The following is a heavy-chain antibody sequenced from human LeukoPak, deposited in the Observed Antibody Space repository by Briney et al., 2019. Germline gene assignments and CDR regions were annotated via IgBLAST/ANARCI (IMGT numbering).Heavy chain of an antibody. CDR3: AKEMSMVGATWGDPYFDY. J-gene: IGHJ4*02. CDR1: GFTFSSYG. D-gene: IGHD1-26*01. Sequence: PGGSLRLSCAASGFTFSSYGMHWVRQAPGKGLEWVAVIWYDGSNKYYADSVKGRFTISRDNSKNTLHVQMNSLRAEDTAVYYCAKEMSMVGATWGDPYFDYWGQGTLVTVSS. CDR2: IWYDGSNK. V-gene: IGHV3-33*06.